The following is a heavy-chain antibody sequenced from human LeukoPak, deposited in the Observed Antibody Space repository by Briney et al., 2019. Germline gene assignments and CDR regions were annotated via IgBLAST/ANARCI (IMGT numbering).Heavy chain of an antibody. CDR3: AKVGDDAFDI. Sequence: PGGSLRLSCAASGFTFSSYGMHLVRQASGKGLEWVAFIRYDGSNKYYADSVKGRFTISRDNSKNTLYLQMNSLRAEDTAVYYCAKVGDDAFDIWGQGTMVTVSS. CDR1: GFTFSSYG. D-gene: IGHD3-16*01. CDR2: IRYDGSNK. J-gene: IGHJ3*02. V-gene: IGHV3-30*02.